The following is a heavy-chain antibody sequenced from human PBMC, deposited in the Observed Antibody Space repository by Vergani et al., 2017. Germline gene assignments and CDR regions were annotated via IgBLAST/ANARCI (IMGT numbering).Heavy chain of an antibody. D-gene: IGHD5-18*01. V-gene: IGHV4-59*12. CDR2: IYYSGST. J-gene: IGHJ6*02. CDR3: AIGYSYGDYYYYGMDV. Sequence: QVQLQESGPGLVKPSETLSLTCTVSGGSISSYYWSWIRQPPGKGLEWIGYIYYSGSTNYNPSLKSRVTISVDTSKNQFSLKLSSVTAADTAVYYCAIGYSYGDYYYYGMDVWGQGTTVTVSS. CDR1: GGSISSYY.